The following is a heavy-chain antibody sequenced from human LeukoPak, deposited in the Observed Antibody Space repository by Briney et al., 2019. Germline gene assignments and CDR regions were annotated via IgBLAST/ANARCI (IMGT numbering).Heavy chain of an antibody. D-gene: IGHD7-27*01. CDR3: AKAWGTYYYYYYMDV. Sequence: PGRSLRLSCAASGFTFSSYAMHWVRQAPGKGLEWVAVISYDGSNKYYADSVKGRFTISRDNSKNTLYLQMNSLRAEDTAVYYCAKAWGTYYYYYYMDVWGKGTTVTVSS. V-gene: IGHV3-30*04. CDR2: ISYDGSNK. CDR1: GFTFSSYA. J-gene: IGHJ6*03.